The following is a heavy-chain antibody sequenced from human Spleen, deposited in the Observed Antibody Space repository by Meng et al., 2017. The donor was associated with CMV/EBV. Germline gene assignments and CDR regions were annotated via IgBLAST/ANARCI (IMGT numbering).Heavy chain of an antibody. Sequence: GSLRLSCTVSGGSISGYYWSWIRQPPGKRLEWIGYSYYRGNTDHNPSLKSRVTISVDPSKNQFSLRPTSVTAADTAVYYCARGTYSSSWYLRSGMDVWGQGTTVTVSS. CDR3: ARGTYSSSWYLRSGMDV. V-gene: IGHV4-59*01. J-gene: IGHJ6*02. CDR2: SYYRGNT. D-gene: IGHD6-13*01. CDR1: GGSISGYY.